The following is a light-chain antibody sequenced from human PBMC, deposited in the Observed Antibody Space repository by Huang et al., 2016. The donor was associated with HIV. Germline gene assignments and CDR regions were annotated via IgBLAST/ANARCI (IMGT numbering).Light chain of an antibody. J-gene: IGKJ4*01. CDR1: TSVNTN. CDR3: QQYNNWHLS. CDR2: GSS. Sequence: EIVMTQSPATLSVSPGQRATLSCRTNTSVNTNVAWYQQRPGQAPRLLIDGSSTRAPGIPARFSGSGSGTEFSLTINSLQSEDFALYFCQQYNNWHLSFGGGTRVDI. V-gene: IGKV3-15*01.